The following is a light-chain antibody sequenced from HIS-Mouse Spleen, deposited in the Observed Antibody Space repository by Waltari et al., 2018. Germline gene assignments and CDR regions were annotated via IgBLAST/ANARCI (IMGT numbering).Light chain of an antibody. Sequence: DIQMTQSPSTLSASVGDRVPLTCRASQSISSWLAWYQQKPGKAPKLLIYKASSLESGVPSRFSGSGSGTEFTLTISSLQPDDFATYYCQQYNSYSMYTFGQGTKLEIK. CDR3: QQYNSYSMYT. CDR1: QSISSW. CDR2: KAS. V-gene: IGKV1-5*03. J-gene: IGKJ2*01.